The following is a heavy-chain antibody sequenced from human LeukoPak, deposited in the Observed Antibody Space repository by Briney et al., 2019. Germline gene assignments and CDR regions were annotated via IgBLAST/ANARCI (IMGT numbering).Heavy chain of an antibody. Sequence: GGSLRLSCAASGFTFSSYAMSWVRQAPGKGLEWVSYISSSAITVYYADSLKGRFSISRDNDKNSLYLQMNSLRAEDTAVYYCARANNWNYPYYFDYWGQGVLVTVSS. V-gene: IGHV3-48*04. CDR1: GFTFSSYA. CDR3: ARANNWNYPYYFDY. D-gene: IGHD1-7*01. J-gene: IGHJ4*02. CDR2: ISSSAITV.